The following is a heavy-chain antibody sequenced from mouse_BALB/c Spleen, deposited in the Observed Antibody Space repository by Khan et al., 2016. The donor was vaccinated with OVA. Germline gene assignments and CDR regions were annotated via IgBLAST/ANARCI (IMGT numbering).Heavy chain of an antibody. CDR2: IYPGGGYS. V-gene: IGHV1-63*02. CDR1: GYTFTNYW. CDR3: SKGNWYVDYAMDY. J-gene: IGHJ4*01. D-gene: IGHD2-14*01. Sequence: QVQLQQSGAEVVRPGTSVKMSCKAAGYTFTNYWIAWVKQRPGHGLEWIGDIYPGGGYSNYNEKFKGKATLKADTSSSTAYMQLSSLTSEDSAIYYCSKGNWYVDYAMDYWGQGTSVTVSS.